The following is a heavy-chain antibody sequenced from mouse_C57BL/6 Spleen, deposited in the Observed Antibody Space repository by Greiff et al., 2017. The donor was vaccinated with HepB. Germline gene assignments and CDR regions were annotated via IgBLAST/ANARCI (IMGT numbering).Heavy chain of an antibody. D-gene: IGHD1-1*01. CDR3: ARRGTTVVAFDV. Sequence: QVQLQQPGPGLVQPSQSLSITCTVSGFSLTSYGVHWVRQSPGKGLEWLGVIWSGGSTDYNAAFISRLSISKDNSKSQVFFKMNSLQADDTAIYYCARRGTTVVAFDVWGTGTTVTVSS. CDR1: GFSLTSYG. CDR2: IWSGGST. J-gene: IGHJ1*03. V-gene: IGHV2-2*01.